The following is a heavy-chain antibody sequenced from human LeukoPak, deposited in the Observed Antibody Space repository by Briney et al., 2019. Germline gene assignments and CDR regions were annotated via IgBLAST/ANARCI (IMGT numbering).Heavy chain of an antibody. D-gene: IGHD3-22*01. CDR1: GFTVSNNY. CDR2: IYSAGST. J-gene: IGHJ2*01. Sequence: GGSLRLSCAASGFTVSNNYMTWVRQAPGKGLEWVSLIYSAGSTYYADSVKGRFTISRDNSKNTLYLQMNSLRVDDTAMYYCAKERGRSWLLPDWYFDVWGRGTLVSVSS. V-gene: IGHV3-53*01. CDR3: AKERGRSWLLPDWYFDV.